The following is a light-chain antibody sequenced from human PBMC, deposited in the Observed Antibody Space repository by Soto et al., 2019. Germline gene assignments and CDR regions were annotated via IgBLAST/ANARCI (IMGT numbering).Light chain of an antibody. CDR2: DVS. V-gene: IGLV2-14*01. J-gene: IGLJ1*01. Sequence: ALTQPASVSGSPGQSITISCTGTSSDVGGYNYVSWYQQHPGKAPKLMIYDVSNRPSGVSNRFSGSKSGNTASLTISGLQAEDEADYYCSSYSSSSIKVFGTGTKVTVL. CDR1: SSDVGGYNY. CDR3: SSYSSSSIKV.